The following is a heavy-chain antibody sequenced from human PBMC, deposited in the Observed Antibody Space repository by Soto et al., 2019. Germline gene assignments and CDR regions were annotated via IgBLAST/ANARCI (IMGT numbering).Heavy chain of an antibody. CDR2: ISYDGSNK. CDR1: GFTFSSYA. J-gene: IGHJ6*02. D-gene: IGHD4-17*01. CDR3: ARGTTGGRYYYGMDV. V-gene: IGHV3-30-3*01. Sequence: QVQLVESGGGVVQPGRSLRLSCAASGFTFSSYAMHWVRQAPGKGLEWVAVISYDGSNKYYADSVKGRFTISRDNSKNTLYLQMNSLRAEDTAVYYCARGTTGGRYYYGMDVWGQGTTVTVSS.